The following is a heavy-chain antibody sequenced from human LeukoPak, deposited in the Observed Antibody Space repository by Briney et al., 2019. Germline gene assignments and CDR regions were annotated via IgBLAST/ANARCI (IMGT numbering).Heavy chain of an antibody. CDR2: ISSSSSYI. CDR1: GFTFSSYS. V-gene: IGHV3-21*01. D-gene: IGHD4-17*01. CDR3: AKGRDYGVIWITWFDP. Sequence: PGGSLRLSCAASGFTFSSYSMNWVRQAPGNGLEWGSSISSSSSYIYYADSVRGRFTISRSNAKNSLFLQMNSLRGEDTAVYYCAKGRDYGVIWITWFDPWGQGTLVTVSS. J-gene: IGHJ5*02.